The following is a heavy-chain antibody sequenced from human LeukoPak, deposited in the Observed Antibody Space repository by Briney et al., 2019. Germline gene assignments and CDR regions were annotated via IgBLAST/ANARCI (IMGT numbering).Heavy chain of an antibody. V-gene: IGHV4-39*01. J-gene: IGHJ5*02. Sequence: KTSETLSLTCTVSGGSISSSSYYWGWIRQPPGKGLEWIGSIYYSGSTYYNPSLKSRVTISVDTSKNQFSLKLSSVTAADTAVYYCARLVTMVRTWGQGTLVTVSS. D-gene: IGHD3-10*01. CDR1: GGSISSSSYY. CDR2: IYYSGST. CDR3: ARLVTMVRT.